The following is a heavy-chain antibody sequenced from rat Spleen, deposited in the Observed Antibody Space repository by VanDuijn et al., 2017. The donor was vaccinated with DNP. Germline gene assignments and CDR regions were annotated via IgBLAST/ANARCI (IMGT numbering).Heavy chain of an antibody. CDR3: TRQLGLDY. Sequence: EVQLVESGGGLVQPGGSLTLSCAASGFTFNKYWMTWIRQAPGKGLEWIASIINSGGNTYYPESVKGRFTISRDDAKISLYLQMSSLRSEDTATYYCTRQLGLDYWGQGVMVTVSS. D-gene: IGHD4-6*01. J-gene: IGHJ2*01. V-gene: IGHV5-31*01. CDR1: GFTFNKYW. CDR2: IINSGGNT.